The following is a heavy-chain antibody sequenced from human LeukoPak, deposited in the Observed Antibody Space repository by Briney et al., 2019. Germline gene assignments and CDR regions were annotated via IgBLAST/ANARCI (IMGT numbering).Heavy chain of an antibody. V-gene: IGHV4-34*01. CDR2: INHSGST. Sequence: TSKTLSLTCAVYGGSFSGYYWSWIRQPPGKGLEWIGEINHSGSTNYNPSLKGRVTISVDTSKNQFSLKLSSVTAADTAVYYCARSRRRVVVPAAMVPWFDPWGQGTLVTVSS. J-gene: IGHJ5*02. CDR3: ARSRRRVVVPAAMVPWFDP. D-gene: IGHD2-2*01. CDR1: GGSFSGYY.